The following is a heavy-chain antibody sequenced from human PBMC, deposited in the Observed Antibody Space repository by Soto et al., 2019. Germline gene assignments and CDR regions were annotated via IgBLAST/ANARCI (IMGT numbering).Heavy chain of an antibody. V-gene: IGHV1-46*02. D-gene: IGHD3-3*01. Sequence: ASVKVSCKAFGYTFNAFYMHWVRQAPGQGLEWMGIINPSGGSTSYAQKFQGRVTMTRDTSTSTVYMELSSLRSEDTAVYYCASGDDFWSGRTYYGMDVWGQGTTVTVS. J-gene: IGHJ6*02. CDR3: ASGDDFWSGRTYYGMDV. CDR1: GYTFNAFY. CDR2: INPSGGST.